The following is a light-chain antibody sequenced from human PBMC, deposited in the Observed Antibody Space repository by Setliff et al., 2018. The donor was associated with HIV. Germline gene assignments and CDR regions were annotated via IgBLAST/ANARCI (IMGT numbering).Light chain of an antibody. CDR1: SSNIGSNT. J-gene: IGLJ3*02. CDR3: AAWDDSLNGSGV. V-gene: IGLV1-44*01. CDR2: SNN. Sequence: QGASASGTPGQRVTISCSGSSSNIGSNTVNWYQQLPGTAPKLLIYSNNQRPSGVPDRFSGSKSGTSASLAISGLQSEDEADYYCAAWDDSLNGSGVFGGGTQLTVL.